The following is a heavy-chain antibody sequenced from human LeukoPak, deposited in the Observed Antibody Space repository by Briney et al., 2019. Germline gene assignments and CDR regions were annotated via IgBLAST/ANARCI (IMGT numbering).Heavy chain of an antibody. J-gene: IGHJ4*02. CDR1: GFTFSNFA. CDR2: IDGSGDKT. Sequence: GGSLRLSCAASGFTFSNFAIRWVRQVPGKRLEWVSSIDGSGDKTHYPDSARGRFTVSRDNSKNTLYLQMNSLRVEDTATYFCAKVQFNWGPIDYWGQGTPVIVSS. V-gene: IGHV3-23*01. D-gene: IGHD7-27*01. CDR3: AKVQFNWGPIDY.